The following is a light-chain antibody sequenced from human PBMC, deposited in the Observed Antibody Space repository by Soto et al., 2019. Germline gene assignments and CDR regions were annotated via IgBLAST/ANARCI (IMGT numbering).Light chain of an antibody. J-gene: IGLJ1*01. CDR1: NSNLGSTS. V-gene: IGLV1-51*01. Sequence: QSVLTQPPSVSAAPGQKVTISCSGRNSNLGSTSASWYQHLPGAAPKLLIYDNNKRPSGIPDRFSGSKSGMSATLDITGLQTGDEADYYCGTWDSRLSAGQVFGSGTKVTVL. CDR2: DNN. CDR3: GTWDSRLSAGQV.